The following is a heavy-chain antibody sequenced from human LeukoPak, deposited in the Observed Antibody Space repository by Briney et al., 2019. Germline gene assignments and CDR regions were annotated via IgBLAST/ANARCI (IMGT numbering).Heavy chain of an antibody. V-gene: IGHV3-33*01. CDR1: GFTFNRYG. CDR3: ARDYCRTTSCLES. Sequence: GGPLRLSCAASGFTFNRYGMFWARQAPGKGLEWVAFIWPDGSNKLYGDSVKGRFTISRDNSKNTVYLQMNSLRAEDTAVYYCARDYCRTTSCLESWGQGTLVTVSS. D-gene: IGHD2-2*01. J-gene: IGHJ4*02. CDR2: IWPDGSNK.